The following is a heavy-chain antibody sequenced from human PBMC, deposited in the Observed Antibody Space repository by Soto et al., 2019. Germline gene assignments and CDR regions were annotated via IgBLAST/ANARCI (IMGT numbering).Heavy chain of an antibody. CDR3: AEDTSGYYY. CDR2: VNAGTGNV. V-gene: IGHV1-3*01. J-gene: IGHJ4*02. D-gene: IGHD3-22*01. Sequence: ASVKVSCKASGYTFTTFATHWVRQAPGQGLEWMGWVNAGTGNVQYSQNFQDRVTFTRDTSASTAYMELSSLGFEDTAVYYCAEDTSGYYYSGQGTPVTVSS. CDR1: GYTFTTFA.